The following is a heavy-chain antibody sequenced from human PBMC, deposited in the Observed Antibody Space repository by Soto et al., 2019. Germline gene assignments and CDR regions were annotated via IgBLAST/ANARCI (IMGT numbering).Heavy chain of an antibody. D-gene: IGHD3-3*01. CDR2: IYYSGST. CDR1: GGSISSSSYY. V-gene: IGHV4-39*01. CDR3: ARVYSSLLGITIFGVATNNYYYMDV. Sequence: SETLSLTCTVSGGSISSSSYYWGWIRQPPGKGLEWIGSIYYSGSTYYNPSLKSRVTISVDTSKNQFSLKLSSVTAADTAVYYCARVYSSLLGITIFGVATNNYYYMDVWGKGTTVTVSS. J-gene: IGHJ6*03.